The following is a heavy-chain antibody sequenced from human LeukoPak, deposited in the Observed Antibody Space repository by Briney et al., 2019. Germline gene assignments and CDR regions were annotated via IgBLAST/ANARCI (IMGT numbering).Heavy chain of an antibody. Sequence: PGGSLRLSCAASGFTFSHFAMHWLRQAPGKGLEWVTVISYAGNDKYYADSVKGRFSISRDDSRNRVYLQMSSLRPEDTAVYYCARPNDYGDYQYLDLWGRGTLVTVFS. D-gene: IGHD4-17*01. CDR2: ISYAGNDK. J-gene: IGHJ2*01. V-gene: IGHV3-30*15. CDR1: GFTFSHFA. CDR3: ARPNDYGDYQYLDL.